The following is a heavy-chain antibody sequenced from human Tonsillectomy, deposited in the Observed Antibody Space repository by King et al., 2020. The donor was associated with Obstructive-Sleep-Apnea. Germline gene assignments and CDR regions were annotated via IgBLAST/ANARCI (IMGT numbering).Heavy chain of an antibody. V-gene: IGHV1-2*02. CDR1: GYTFTNYY. D-gene: IGHD5-12*01. Sequence: VQLVESGAEVKKPGASVKVSCKASGYTFTNYYIHWVRQAPGQGLEWMGWMNPNSGGTNYAQRFQGRVTMTGDTSISTAYMDLSRLTSDDTAVYYCARVPATPMYYTIVAGTFDYWGQGTLVTVSS. CDR2: MNPNSGGT. CDR3: ARVPATPMYYTIVAGTFDY. J-gene: IGHJ4*02.